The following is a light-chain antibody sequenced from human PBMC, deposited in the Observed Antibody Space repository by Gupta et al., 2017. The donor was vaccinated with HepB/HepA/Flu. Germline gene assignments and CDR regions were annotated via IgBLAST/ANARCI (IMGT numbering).Light chain of an antibody. Sequence: DGVMSQPPLYTPASRGQQASTPCRSSHSLVYSDGNSYWNWFQHRQGQSPRLRIFKISDRDSGVPDSFSGCGSGTVLTLKSSGVEAEDFGFYYFMHCTHPFTFGPGTKVDIK. V-gene: IGKV2-30*01. CDR1: HSLVYSDGNSY. CDR3: MHCTHPFT. J-gene: IGKJ3*01. CDR2: KIS.